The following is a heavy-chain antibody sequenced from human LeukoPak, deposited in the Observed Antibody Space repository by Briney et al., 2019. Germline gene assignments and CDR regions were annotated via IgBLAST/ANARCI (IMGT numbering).Heavy chain of an antibody. J-gene: IGHJ5*02. V-gene: IGHV3-23*01. D-gene: IGHD2-15*01. CDR3: AKDQQRYCSGGSWYHFDP. Sequence: GGSLRLSCAASGFTFSSYAMSWVRQAPGKGLEWVSAISGSGGSTYYADSVKGRFTISRDNSKNTLYLQMNSLRAEDTAVYYCAKDQQRYCSGGSWYHFDPWGQGTLVTVSS. CDR2: ISGSGGST. CDR1: GFTFSSYA.